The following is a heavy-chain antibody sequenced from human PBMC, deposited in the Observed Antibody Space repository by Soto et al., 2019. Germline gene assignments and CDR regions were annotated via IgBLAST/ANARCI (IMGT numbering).Heavy chain of an antibody. V-gene: IGHV1-69*13. CDR2: IIPIFGTA. D-gene: IGHD2-21*02. CDR1: GGTFSSYA. Sequence: GASVKVSCKASGGTFSSYAISWVRQAPGQGLEWMGGIIPIFGTANYAQKFQGRVTITADESTSTAYMELSSLRPEDTAVYYCARSLWGDCGGDCYYDAFDIWGQGTMVTVSS. J-gene: IGHJ3*02. CDR3: ARSLWGDCGGDCYYDAFDI.